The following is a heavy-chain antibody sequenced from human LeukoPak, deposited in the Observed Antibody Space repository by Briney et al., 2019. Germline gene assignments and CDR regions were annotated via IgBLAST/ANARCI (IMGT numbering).Heavy chain of an antibody. CDR3: TTSNGALDH. V-gene: IGHV3-30-3*01. D-gene: IGHD4-17*01. CDR1: GFTFSSYA. Sequence: GGSLRLSCAASGFTFSSYAMHWVRQAPGKGLEWVAVISYDGSNKYYADSVKGRFTISRDNAKNSLYLQMNSLRVEDTAVYYCTTSNGALDHWGQGTLVTVSS. J-gene: IGHJ4*02. CDR2: ISYDGSNK.